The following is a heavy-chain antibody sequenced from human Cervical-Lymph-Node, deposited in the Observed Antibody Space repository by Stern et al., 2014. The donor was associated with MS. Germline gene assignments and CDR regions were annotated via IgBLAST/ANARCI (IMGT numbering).Heavy chain of an antibody. Sequence: QLQLQESGPGLVKPSQTLSLSCSVSGGSITRGSYYWTWIRQPAGKGPEWIGSISSTGTTTYNPSLNSRVSMSLDTSANQFSLRGISVTAADTAVYYCARGGEGWNSYYFDYWGQGTLVTVSS. CDR3: ARGGEGWNSYYFDY. V-gene: IGHV4-61*02. CDR1: GGSITRGSYY. J-gene: IGHJ4*02. CDR2: ISSTGTT. D-gene: IGHD1-7*01.